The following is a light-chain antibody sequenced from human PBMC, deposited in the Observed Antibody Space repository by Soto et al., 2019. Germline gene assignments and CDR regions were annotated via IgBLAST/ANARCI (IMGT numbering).Light chain of an antibody. CDR1: QSILYSSNNKNY. Sequence: DIVMTQSPDSLAVSLGERATINCKSSQSILYSSNNKNYLVWYQQKPGQPPKVLIYWASTRESGVPDRFSGSGSGTDFTLTISSLQAEDVAVYYCQQRSNWPPFTFGPGTKVDIK. CDR2: WAS. V-gene: IGKV4-1*01. J-gene: IGKJ3*01. CDR3: QQRSNWPPFT.